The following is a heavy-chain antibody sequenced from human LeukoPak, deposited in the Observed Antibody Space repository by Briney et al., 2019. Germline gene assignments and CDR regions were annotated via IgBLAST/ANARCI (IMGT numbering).Heavy chain of an antibody. CDR1: GYTFTGYY. CDR3: ARGPRITMVRGVPYNWFDP. Sequence: ASVKVSCKASGYTFTGYYMHWVRQALGQGLEWMGWINPNSGGTNYAQKFQGWVTMTRDTSISTAYMELSRLRSDDTAVYYCARGPRITMVRGVPYNWFDPWGQGTLVTVSS. V-gene: IGHV1-2*04. J-gene: IGHJ5*02. CDR2: INPNSGGT. D-gene: IGHD3-10*01.